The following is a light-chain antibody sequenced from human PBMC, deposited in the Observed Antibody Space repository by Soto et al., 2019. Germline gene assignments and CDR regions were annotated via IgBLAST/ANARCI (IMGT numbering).Light chain of an antibody. CDR2: AAS. J-gene: IGKJ2*01. V-gene: IGKV1-6*01. Sequence: AIQVTQSPSSLSASVGDTVTITCRASQGIRNELGWYQQKPGKAPKLLIYAASTLQSEVPSRFSGSGSGTDFTLTISCLQPEDFATYYCLQDYNYPYTFGQGTKLEIK. CDR3: LQDYNYPYT. CDR1: QGIRNE.